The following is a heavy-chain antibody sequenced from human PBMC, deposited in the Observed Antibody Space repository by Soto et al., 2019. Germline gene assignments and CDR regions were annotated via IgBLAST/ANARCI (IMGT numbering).Heavy chain of an antibody. J-gene: IGHJ6*02. V-gene: IGHV4-59*01. CDR1: GGSFSGYY. Sequence: QVRLQESGPGLVKPSETLSLTGTVSGGSFSGYYWSWIRRPPGRGRGGFGYLYNAGSTIYNPSFKSRVTISVDMSQNQFSLNLNYVTAADTAVYYCARDLWGYCGTDCYPLDVWGQGTTVTVSS. D-gene: IGHD2-21*02. CDR2: LYNAGST. CDR3: ARDLWGYCGTDCYPLDV.